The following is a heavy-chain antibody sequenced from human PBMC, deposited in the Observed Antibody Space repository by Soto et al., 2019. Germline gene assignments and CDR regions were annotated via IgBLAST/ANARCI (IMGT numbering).Heavy chain of an antibody. CDR3: AKGPIAVAGTGSLDY. Sequence: QVQLVESGGGVVQPGRSLRLSCAASGFTFSSYGMHWVRQAPGKGLEWVAVISYDGSNKYYADSVKGRFNISRDNSKNTLYLQMNSLRAEDTAVYYCAKGPIAVAGTGSLDYWGQGTLVTVSS. J-gene: IGHJ4*02. V-gene: IGHV3-30*18. CDR2: ISYDGSNK. D-gene: IGHD6-19*01. CDR1: GFTFSSYG.